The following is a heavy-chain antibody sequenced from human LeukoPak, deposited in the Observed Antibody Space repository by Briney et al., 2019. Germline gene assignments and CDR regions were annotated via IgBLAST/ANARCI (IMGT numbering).Heavy chain of an antibody. V-gene: IGHV3-7*01. CDR3: ARDSAGNDY. D-gene: IGHD6-13*01. CDR1: GFTLSNFW. CDR2: IKQDGSEK. J-gene: IGHJ4*02. Sequence: PGGSLRLSCAASGFTLSNFWMSWVRQAPGKGLEWVANIKQDGSEKYYVDSVKGRFTISRDNAKNSLYLQMNSLRAEDTAMYYCARDSAGNDYWGQGTLVTVSS.